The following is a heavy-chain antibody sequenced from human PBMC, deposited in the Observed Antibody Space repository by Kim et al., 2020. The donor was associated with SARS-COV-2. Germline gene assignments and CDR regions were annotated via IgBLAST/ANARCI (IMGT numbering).Heavy chain of an antibody. CDR2: INHSGST. Sequence: SETLSLTCAVYGGSFSGYYWSWIRQPPGKGLEWIGEINHSGSTNYNPSLKSRVTISVDTSKNQFSLKLSSVTAADTAVYYCARATYYYDSSGYYNRKGGFDYWGQGTLVTVSS. V-gene: IGHV4-34*01. J-gene: IGHJ4*02. CDR3: ARATYYYDSSGYYNRKGGFDY. D-gene: IGHD3-22*01. CDR1: GGSFSGYY.